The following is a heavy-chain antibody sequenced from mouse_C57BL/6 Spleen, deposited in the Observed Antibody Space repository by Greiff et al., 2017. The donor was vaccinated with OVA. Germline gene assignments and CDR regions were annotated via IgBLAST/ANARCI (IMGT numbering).Heavy chain of an antibody. CDR2: IRLKSDNYAT. CDR3: TERSNYFDY. Sequence: EVMLVESGGGLVQPGGSMKLSCVASGFTFSNYWMNWVRQSPEKGLEWVAQIRLKSDNYATHYAESVKGRFTISRDDSKSSVYLQMNNLRAEDTGIYYCTERSNYFDYWGQGTTLTVSS. J-gene: IGHJ2*01. V-gene: IGHV6-3*01. CDR1: GFTFSNYW. D-gene: IGHD5-1*01.